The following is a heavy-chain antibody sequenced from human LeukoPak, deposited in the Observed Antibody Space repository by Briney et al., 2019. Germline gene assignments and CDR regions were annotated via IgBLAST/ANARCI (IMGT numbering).Heavy chain of an antibody. CDR1: GFTFSSYG. Sequence: GGSLRLSCSASGFTFSSYGMHWVRQAPGKGLGWVAVIWYDGSNKYYADSVKGRFTISRDNSKNTLYLQMNSLRAEDTAVYYCARDYYGSGSYYNYYYYYGMDVWGQGTTVTVSS. CDR3: ARDYYGSGSYYNYYYYYGMDV. D-gene: IGHD3-10*01. J-gene: IGHJ6*02. V-gene: IGHV3-33*08. CDR2: IWYDGSNK.